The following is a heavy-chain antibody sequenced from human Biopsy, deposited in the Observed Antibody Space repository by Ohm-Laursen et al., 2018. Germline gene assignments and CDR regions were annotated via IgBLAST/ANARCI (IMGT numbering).Heavy chain of an antibody. V-gene: IGHV3-9*01. Sequence: SLRLSCSASGFNFDDYAMHWIRQGPGKGLEWVAGLTWNSGTIAYAGSVRGRFTVSRGNAKNSLYLQMNNLTSEDTALYYCVRSLRNYDFLDSWGQGTLVSVSS. J-gene: IGHJ4*02. CDR2: LTWNSGTI. CDR1: GFNFDDYA. D-gene: IGHD3-16*01. CDR3: VRSLRNYDFLDS.